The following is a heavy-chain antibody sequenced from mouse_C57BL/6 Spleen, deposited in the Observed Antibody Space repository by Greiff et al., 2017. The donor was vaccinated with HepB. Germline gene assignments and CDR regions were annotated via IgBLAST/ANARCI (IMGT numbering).Heavy chain of an antibody. V-gene: IGHV5-4*01. CDR1: GFTFSSYA. J-gene: IGHJ3*01. Sequence: EVMLVESGGGLVKPGGSLKLSCAASGFTFSSYAMSWVRQTPEKRLEWVATISDGGSYTYYPDNVKGRFTISRDNAKNNLYLQMSHLKSEDTAMYYCARDGVTTVVDAWFAYWGQGTLVTVSA. CDR3: ARDGVTTVVDAWFAY. CDR2: ISDGGSYT. D-gene: IGHD1-1*01.